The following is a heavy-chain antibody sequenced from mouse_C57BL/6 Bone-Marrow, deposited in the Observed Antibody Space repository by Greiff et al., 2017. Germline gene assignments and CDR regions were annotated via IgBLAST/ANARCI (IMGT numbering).Heavy chain of an antibody. CDR2: INPTRGRT. J-gene: IGHJ2*01. V-gene: IGHV1-55*01. D-gene: IGHD4-1*01. CDR1: GYTFTSYW. Sequence: VQLKQPGADLVKPGASVKMSCKASGYTFTSYWITWVKQRPGQGLEWIGDINPTRGRTNYNETFKRKVILTVDTSSNTDYKQLIRLTSEDSAVFYCARSGPLGRSFDYWGQGTTLTVSS. CDR3: ARSGPLGRSFDY.